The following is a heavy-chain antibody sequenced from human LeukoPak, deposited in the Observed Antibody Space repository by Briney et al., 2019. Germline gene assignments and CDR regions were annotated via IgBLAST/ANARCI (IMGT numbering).Heavy chain of an antibody. J-gene: IGHJ4*02. CDR1: GYTFTGYY. D-gene: IGHD2-2*01. CDR3: ARGAPSYCSSTSCLAYYFDY. V-gene: IGHV1-2*04. Sequence: ASVKVSCKASGYTFTGYYIHWVRQAPGQGLEWMGWINPNSGGTNYAQKFQGWVTMTRDTSISTAYMVLSRLRSDDTAVYYCARGAPSYCSSTSCLAYYFDYWGQGTLVTVSS. CDR2: INPNSGGT.